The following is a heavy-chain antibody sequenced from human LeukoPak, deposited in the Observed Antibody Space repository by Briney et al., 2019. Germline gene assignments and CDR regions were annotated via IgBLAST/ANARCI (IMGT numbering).Heavy chain of an antibody. Sequence: PGGSLRLSCAASGFTFSTYSMNWVRQAPGKGLEWVSSISSTSTYIHDADSVKGRFTVFRDNANKSLYLQMNSLRAEDTAMYYCARGMRQIDDAFDLWGQGTMVTVSS. CDR1: GFTFSTYS. J-gene: IGHJ3*01. D-gene: IGHD6-25*01. CDR3: ARGMRQIDDAFDL. CDR2: ISSTSTYI. V-gene: IGHV3-21*01.